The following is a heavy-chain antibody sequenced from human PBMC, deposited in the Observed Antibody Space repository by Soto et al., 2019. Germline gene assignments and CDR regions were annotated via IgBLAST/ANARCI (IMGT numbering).Heavy chain of an antibody. J-gene: IGHJ4*02. CDR2: ISYDGRNK. CDR3: ARDIDY. CDR1: GFTFSSYA. Sequence: GVSLRLSCAASGFTFSSYAMHWVRQAPGKGLEWVAVISYDGRNKYYADSVKGRFTISRDNSKNTLYLQMNSLRAEDTAVYYCARDIDYWGQGTLVTVSS. V-gene: IGHV3-30*04.